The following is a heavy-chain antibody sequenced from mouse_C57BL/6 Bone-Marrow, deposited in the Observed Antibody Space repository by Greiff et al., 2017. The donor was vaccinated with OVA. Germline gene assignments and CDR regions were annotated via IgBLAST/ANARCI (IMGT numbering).Heavy chain of an antibody. CDR1: GFNIKDDY. D-gene: IGHD2-5*01. Sequence: VQLQQSGAELVRPGASVKLSCIASGFNIKDDYMHLVKQRPEQGLEWIGWIDPENGDTEYASKFQGKATITADTSSNTAYLQLSSLTSEDTAVYYCARYGAYYSNYVGTSFDYWGQGTTLTVSS. V-gene: IGHV14-4*01. J-gene: IGHJ2*01. CDR2: IDPENGDT. CDR3: ARYGAYYSNYVGTSFDY.